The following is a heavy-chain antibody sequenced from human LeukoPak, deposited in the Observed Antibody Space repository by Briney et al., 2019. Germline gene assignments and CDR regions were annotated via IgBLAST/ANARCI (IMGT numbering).Heavy chain of an antibody. V-gene: IGHV4-59*12. Sequence: SETLSLTCTVSGGSFSNYYWSWIRQPSGKGLEWIAYFSYSGSTKYSPSLKSRVTISGDTSKNQFSLKLSSVTAADTAVYYCATSQYGPLPSGMDVWGQGTTVTVSS. CDR1: GGSFSNYY. CDR2: FSYSGST. CDR3: ATSQYGPLPSGMDV. J-gene: IGHJ6*02. D-gene: IGHD3-10*01.